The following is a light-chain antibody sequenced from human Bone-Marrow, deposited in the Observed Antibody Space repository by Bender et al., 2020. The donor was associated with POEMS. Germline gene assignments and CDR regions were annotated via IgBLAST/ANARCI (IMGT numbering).Light chain of an antibody. Sequence: QAVLTQPPSVSGAPGQRVTVSCTGSSSNIGAGQDVHWYQQVPGTAPKLLIYGNTDRPSGVPDRFSGSKSGNTASLTISGLQAEDEADYYCCSYAGSSTYILGTGTKVTVL. CDR2: GNT. V-gene: IGLV1-40*01. CDR3: CSYAGSSTYI. J-gene: IGLJ1*01. CDR1: SSNIGAGQD.